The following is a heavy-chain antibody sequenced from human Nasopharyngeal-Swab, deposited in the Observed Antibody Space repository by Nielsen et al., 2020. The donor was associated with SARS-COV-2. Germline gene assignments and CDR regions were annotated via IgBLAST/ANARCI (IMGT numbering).Heavy chain of an antibody. CDR1: GYTFTYRY. CDR2: ITPFNGNT. V-gene: IGHV1-45*02. Sequence: SVKVSCKASGYTFTYRYLHWVRQAPGQALEWMGWITPFNGNTNYAQKFQDRVTITRDRSMSTAYMELSSLRSEDTAMYYRARSRLYYYDSSGNPNAFDIWGQGTMVTVSS. J-gene: IGHJ3*02. D-gene: IGHD3-22*01. CDR3: ARSRLYYYDSSGNPNAFDI.